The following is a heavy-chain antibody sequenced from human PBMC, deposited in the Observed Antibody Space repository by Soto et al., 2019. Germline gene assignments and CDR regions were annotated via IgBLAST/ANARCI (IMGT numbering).Heavy chain of an antibody. CDR3: AREGKGDYFYCFDV. V-gene: IGHV4-30-2*01. J-gene: IGHJ6*02. D-gene: IGHD3-16*01. CDR2: IYHSGST. CDR1: GGSISSGGYS. Sequence: PSETLSLTCAVSGGSISSGGYSWSWIRQPPGKGLEWIGYIYHSGSTYYNPSLKSRVTISINRSKNQFSLKLSSVTAADTAVYYCAREGKGDYFYCFDVWGHVTTVPASS.